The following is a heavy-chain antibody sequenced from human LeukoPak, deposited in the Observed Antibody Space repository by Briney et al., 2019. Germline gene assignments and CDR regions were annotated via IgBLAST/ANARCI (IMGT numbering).Heavy chain of an antibody. CDR3: ARDSGFINHDIVVVTANDLDY. V-gene: IGHV1-46*01. CDR2: INPSGGST. J-gene: IGHJ4*02. CDR1: GYTFTSYY. Sequence: ASVKVSCKASGYTFTSYYMHWVRQAPGQRLEWMGIINPSGGSTSYAQKFQGRVTMTRDTSTSTVYMELSSLRSEDTAVYYCARDSGFINHDIVVVTANDLDYWGQGTLVTVSS. D-gene: IGHD2-21*02.